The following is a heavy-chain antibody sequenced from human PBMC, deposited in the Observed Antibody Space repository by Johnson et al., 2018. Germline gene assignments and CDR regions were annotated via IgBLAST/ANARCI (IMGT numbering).Heavy chain of an antibody. D-gene: IGHD5-18*01. CDR1: GFTFSSYA. CDR3: AKEGIRPYSDYYYMDV. CDR2: ISGSGGST. Sequence: VQLVESGGGLVQPGGSLRLSCAASGFTFSSYAMSWVRQAPGKGLEWVSAISGSGGSTYYADSVEGRFTISRKNSKNTLYLQMNSVSAGDTAVYYCAKEGIRPYSDYYYMDVWGKGTTVTLSS. V-gene: IGHV3-23*04. J-gene: IGHJ6*03.